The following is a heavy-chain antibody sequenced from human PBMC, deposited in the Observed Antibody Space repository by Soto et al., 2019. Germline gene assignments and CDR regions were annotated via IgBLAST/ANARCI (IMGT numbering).Heavy chain of an antibody. CDR3: ARALFYSSSSRFDP. D-gene: IGHD6-6*01. V-gene: IGHV4-31*03. Sequence: SETLSLTCTVSGGSISSGGYYWSWIRQHPGKGLEWIGYIYYSGSTYYNPSLKSRVTISVDTSKNQFSLKLSSVTAADTAVYYCARALFYSSSSRFDPWGQGTLVTVSS. J-gene: IGHJ5*02. CDR1: GGSISSGGYY. CDR2: IYYSGST.